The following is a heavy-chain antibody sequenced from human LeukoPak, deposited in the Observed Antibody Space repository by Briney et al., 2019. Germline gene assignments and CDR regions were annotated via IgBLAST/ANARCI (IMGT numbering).Heavy chain of an antibody. Sequence: PGESLKISCAASGFTFSRYGFHWVRQAPGKGLEWVAFISDSGGDKWYADSVKGRLTISRDKSKNTVNLQMSSLRVEDTALYYCARDGGSESYAFDYWGQGTQVTVSS. J-gene: IGHJ4*02. V-gene: IGHV3-30*02. CDR2: ISDSGGDK. D-gene: IGHD3-10*01. CDR3: ARDGGSESYAFDY. CDR1: GFTFSRYG.